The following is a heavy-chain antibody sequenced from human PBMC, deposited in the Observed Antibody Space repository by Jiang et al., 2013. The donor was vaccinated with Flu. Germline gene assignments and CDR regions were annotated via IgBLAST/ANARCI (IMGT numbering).Heavy chain of an antibody. CDR3: AGPLGEMATIIPGRHYYYYYGMDV. D-gene: IGHD5-24*01. V-gene: IGHV1-46*01. Sequence: SGAEVKKPGASVKVSCKASGYTFTSYYMHWVRQAPGQGLEWMGIINPSGGSTSYAQKFQGRVTMTRDTSTSTVYMELSSLRSEDTAVYYCAGPLGEMATIIPGRHYYYYYGMDVWGQGTTVTVSS. CDR2: INPSGGST. CDR1: GYTFTSYY. J-gene: IGHJ6*02.